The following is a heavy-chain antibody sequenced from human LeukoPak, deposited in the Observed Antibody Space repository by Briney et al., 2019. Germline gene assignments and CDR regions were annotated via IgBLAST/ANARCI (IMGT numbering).Heavy chain of an antibody. D-gene: IGHD3-22*01. CDR1: GYTFTSYG. CDR2: ISAYNGNT. J-gene: IGHJ4*02. V-gene: IGHV1-18*01. Sequence: ASVKVSCKASGYTFTSYGISWVRQAPGQGLEWMGWISAYNGNTNYAQKLQGRVTMTTDTSTSTAYMELRSLRSDDTVVYYCARQTYYYDSSGQGLVSSQIDYWGQGTLVTVSS. CDR3: ARQTYYYDSSGQGLVSSQIDY.